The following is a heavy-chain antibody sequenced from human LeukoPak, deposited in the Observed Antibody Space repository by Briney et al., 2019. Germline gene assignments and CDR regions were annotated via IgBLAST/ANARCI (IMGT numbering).Heavy chain of an antibody. CDR3: ARARQYQLLRYYFDY. CDR1: GFTFSSYS. CDR2: ISSSSSYI. J-gene: IGHJ4*02. Sequence: GGSLRLSCAASGFTFSSYSMNWVCQAPGKGLEWVSSISSSSSYIYYADSVKGRFTISRDNAKNSLYLQMNSLRAEDTAVYYCARARQYQLLRYYFDYWGQGTLVIVSS. V-gene: IGHV3-21*01. D-gene: IGHD2-2*01.